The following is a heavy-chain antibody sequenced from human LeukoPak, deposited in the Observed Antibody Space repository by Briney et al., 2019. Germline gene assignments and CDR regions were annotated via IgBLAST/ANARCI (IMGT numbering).Heavy chain of an antibody. Sequence: PSQTLSLTCTVSGGSISSGSYYWSWIRQPAGKGLEWIGRIYTSGSTNYNPSLRSRVTMSVDTSKNHFSLKLSSVTAADTAVSYCASTNYGDYVYDWFDPWGQGTLVTVSS. J-gene: IGHJ5*02. V-gene: IGHV4-61*02. CDR3: ASTNYGDYVYDWFDP. CDR2: IYTSGST. D-gene: IGHD4-17*01. CDR1: GGSISSGSYY.